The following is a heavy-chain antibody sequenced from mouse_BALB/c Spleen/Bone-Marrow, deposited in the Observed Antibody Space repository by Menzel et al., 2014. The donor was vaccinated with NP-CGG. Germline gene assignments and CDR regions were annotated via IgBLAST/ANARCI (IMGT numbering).Heavy chain of an antibody. V-gene: IGHV1-80*01. J-gene: IGHJ2*01. CDR3: GEEREWYFYY. Sequence: VQLQQSGAELVRPGSSVKISCKASGYAFSGYWMNWVKQRPGQGLEWIGQIYPGDGDTNYNGKFKGKATLTADKSSSTAYIQLRSVTSESSAVYFCGEEREWYFYYWGQGATLSDSS. D-gene: IGHD1-3*01. CDR2: IYPGDGDT. CDR1: GYAFSGYW.